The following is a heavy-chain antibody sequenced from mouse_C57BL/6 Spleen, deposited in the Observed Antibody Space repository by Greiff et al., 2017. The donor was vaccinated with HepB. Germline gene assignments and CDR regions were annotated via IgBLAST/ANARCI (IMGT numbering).Heavy chain of an antibody. CDR3: ARDGPYYAMDY. D-gene: IGHD2-3*01. J-gene: IGHJ4*01. Sequence: VQLQQSGAELARPGASVKLSCKASGYTFTSYGISWVKQSTGQGLEWIGEIYPRSGNTYYNEKFKGKATLTADKSSSTAYMELRSLTSEDSAVYFCARDGPYYAMDYWGQGTSVTVSS. V-gene: IGHV1-81*01. CDR1: GYTFTSYG. CDR2: IYPRSGNT.